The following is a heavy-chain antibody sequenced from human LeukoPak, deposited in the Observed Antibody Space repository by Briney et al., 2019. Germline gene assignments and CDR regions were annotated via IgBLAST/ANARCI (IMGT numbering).Heavy chain of an antibody. CDR1: GFTFSSYN. D-gene: IGHD5-18*01. Sequence: GGSLRLSCAASGFTFSSYNMNWVRQAPGKGLEWVSSISSSSNYIYYADSVKGRFTISRDNAKTSLYLQMNSLRAEDTAVYYCARHLSGITGYTYGRGIDYWGQGTLVTVSS. V-gene: IGHV3-21*01. CDR3: ARHLSGITGYTYGRGIDY. J-gene: IGHJ4*02. CDR2: ISSSSNYI.